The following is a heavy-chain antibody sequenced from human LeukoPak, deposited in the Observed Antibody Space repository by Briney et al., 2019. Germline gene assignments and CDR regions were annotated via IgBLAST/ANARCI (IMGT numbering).Heavy chain of an antibody. CDR1: GGSISSYY. D-gene: IGHD4-11*01. J-gene: IGHJ6*03. CDR3: ARAGSNYGFKNPYYYYYMDV. Sequence: SETLSLTCPVSGGSISSYYWSWIRQPAGKGLEWIGRIYTSGSTNYNPSLKCRVTMSVDTSKNQFSLKLSSVTAADTAVYYCARAGSNYGFKNPYYYYYMDVWGKGTTVTVSS. V-gene: IGHV4-4*07. CDR2: IYTSGST.